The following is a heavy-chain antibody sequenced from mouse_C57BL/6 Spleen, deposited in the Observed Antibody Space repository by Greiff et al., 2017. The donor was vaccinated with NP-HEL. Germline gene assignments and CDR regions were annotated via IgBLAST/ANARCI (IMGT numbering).Heavy chain of an antibody. CDR1: GYTFTDYN. D-gene: IGHD1-1*01. J-gene: IGHJ2*01. CDR3: ARVLRYFDY. Sequence: EVKLQESGPELVKPGASVKMSCKASGYTFTDYNMHWVKQSHGKSLEWIGYINPNNGGTSYNQKFKGTATLTVNKSSSTAYMGLRRLTSEDSAVYYCARVLRYFDYWGQGTTLTVSS. V-gene: IGHV1-22*01. CDR2: INPNNGGT.